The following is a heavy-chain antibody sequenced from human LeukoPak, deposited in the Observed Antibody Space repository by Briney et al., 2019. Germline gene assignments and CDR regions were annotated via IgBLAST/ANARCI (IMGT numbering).Heavy chain of an antibody. J-gene: IGHJ5*02. V-gene: IGHV3-23*01. D-gene: IGHD3-22*01. CDR2: ISGSGGST. Sequence: GGSLRLSCAASGFTFSSYAMSWVRQAPGKGLEWVSAISGSGGSTYYADSAKGRFTISRDNSKNTLYLQMNSLRAEDTAVYYCAKDRPTVVSRGNWFDPWGQGTLVTVSS. CDR1: GFTFSSYA. CDR3: AKDRPTVVSRGNWFDP.